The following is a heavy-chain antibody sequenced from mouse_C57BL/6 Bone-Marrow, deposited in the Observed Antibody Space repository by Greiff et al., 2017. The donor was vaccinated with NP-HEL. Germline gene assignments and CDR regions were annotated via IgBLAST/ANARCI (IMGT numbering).Heavy chain of an antibody. Sequence: VQLKESGAELVRPGASVKLSCTASGFNIKDDYMHWVKQRPEQGLEWIGWIDPENGDTEYASKFQGKATITADTSSNTAYLQLSSLTSEDTAVYYCTTRKGYYAMDYWGQGTSVTVSS. V-gene: IGHV14-4*01. CDR3: TTRKGYYAMDY. CDR1: GFNIKDDY. J-gene: IGHJ4*01. CDR2: IDPENGDT.